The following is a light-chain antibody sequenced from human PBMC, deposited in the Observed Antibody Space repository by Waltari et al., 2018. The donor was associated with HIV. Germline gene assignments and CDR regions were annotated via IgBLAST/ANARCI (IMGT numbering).Light chain of an antibody. CDR1: SSDVGGYKY. V-gene: IGLV2-11*01. Sequence: QSALTQSRSVSGSPGQSVTISCTGTSSDVGGYKYVSWYQQHPGKVPKLMISDVNKRPSGVPDRFSGSKSANTASLTISGLQAEDEADYYCCSYAGSYTWVFGGGTRLTVL. CDR2: DVN. J-gene: IGLJ3*02. CDR3: CSYAGSYTWV.